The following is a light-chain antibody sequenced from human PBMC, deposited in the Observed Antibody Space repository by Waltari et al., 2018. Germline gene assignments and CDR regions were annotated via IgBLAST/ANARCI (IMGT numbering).Light chain of an antibody. J-gene: IGLJ1*01. CDR1: SSDIGNTVH. Sequence: QSVLTQPASLSGSPGQSITISCTGTSSDIGNTVHVAWYQQHPGRAPKLILFDVSEGPAGVSSRFSGSKSGNTASLTISGLQSEDEADYYCSAYTMFATYVFGTGTKVTVL. V-gene: IGLV2-14*01. CDR3: SAYTMFATYV. CDR2: DVS.